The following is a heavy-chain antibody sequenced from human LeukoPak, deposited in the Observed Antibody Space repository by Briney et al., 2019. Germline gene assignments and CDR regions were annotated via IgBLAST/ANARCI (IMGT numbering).Heavy chain of an antibody. CDR1: NGSFSGYY. V-gene: IGHV4-34*01. CDR3: ARGGTTYYSGSGSDP. D-gene: IGHD3-10*01. Sequence: PSETLSLTCAVSNGSFSGYYWTWIRQPPGKGLEWIGEINNSGTTYYNPSLKSRVTISLDKSMNHFSLELSSMTAADTALYFCARGGTTYYSGSGSDPWGQGTLVTVSS. CDR2: INNSGTT. J-gene: IGHJ5*02.